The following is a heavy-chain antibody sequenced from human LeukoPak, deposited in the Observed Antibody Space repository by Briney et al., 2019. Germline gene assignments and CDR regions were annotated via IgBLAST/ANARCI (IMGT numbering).Heavy chain of an antibody. V-gene: IGHV3-23*01. Sequence: GGSLRLSCAASGFTFSSFGMNWVRQAPGKGLEWVSGISSSGGVTYYADFVKGRFTISRDNSKNTLYLQMNSLRAEDTAVYYCAKAVYYGLGSYQVDYWGQGTLATVSS. J-gene: IGHJ4*02. CDR1: GFTFSSFG. D-gene: IGHD3-10*01. CDR2: ISSSGGVT. CDR3: AKAVYYGLGSYQVDY.